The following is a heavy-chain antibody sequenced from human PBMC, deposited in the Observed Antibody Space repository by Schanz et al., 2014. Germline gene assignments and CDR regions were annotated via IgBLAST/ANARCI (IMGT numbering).Heavy chain of an antibody. Sequence: QVQLVQSGAEVKKPGASVKVSCQASGYTFTGYYMHWVRQAPGQGLEWMGQINPNSGATIYAQNFQGRVTVTRDTSISTAYMELSSLRSDDTAVYYCARPDPGAALAYWGQGTLVTVSS. CDR1: GYTFTGYY. CDR3: ARPDPGAALAY. J-gene: IGHJ4*02. D-gene: IGHD2-15*01. CDR2: INPNSGAT. V-gene: IGHV1-2*06.